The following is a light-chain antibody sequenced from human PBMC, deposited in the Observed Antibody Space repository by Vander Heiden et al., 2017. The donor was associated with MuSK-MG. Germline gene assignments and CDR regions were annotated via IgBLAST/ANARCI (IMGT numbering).Light chain of an antibody. CDR3: QQYCSMSFT. Sequence: DIVTTQSPDSLAVSLGERATINCKSSQSVVYSSNNRSYLAWYQQKPGQPPKLLIYWASTRESGVPDRFSGSGSGTDFTLTISSLQAEDVAVYYCQQYCSMSFTFGPGTKVDIK. CDR1: QSVVYSSNNRSY. V-gene: IGKV4-1*01. J-gene: IGKJ3*01. CDR2: WAS.